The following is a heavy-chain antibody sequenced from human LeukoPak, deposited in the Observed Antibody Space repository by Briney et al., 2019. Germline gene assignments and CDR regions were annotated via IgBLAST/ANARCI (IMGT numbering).Heavy chain of an antibody. CDR2: ISGSGFTT. CDR1: GFSFSDYA. D-gene: IGHD6-19*01. J-gene: IGHJ4*02. V-gene: IGHV3-23*01. Sequence: GGSLRLSCTASGFSFSDYAMNWVRQTPGKGLEWVSGISGSGFTTYYADSLKGRFTISRDNSKNTLYLQMNSLRAEDTAVYYCAKGRSRDYSSGWYFDSWGQGTLVTVSS. CDR3: AKGRSRDYSSGWYFDS.